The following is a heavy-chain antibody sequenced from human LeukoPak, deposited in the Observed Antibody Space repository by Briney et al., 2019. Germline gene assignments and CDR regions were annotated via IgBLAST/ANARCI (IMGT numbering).Heavy chain of an antibody. CDR2: ISYDGSNK. CDR3: ARGPLPVDTAMVTVDY. CDR1: GFTFSSYA. D-gene: IGHD5-18*01. Sequence: PGRSLRLSCAASGFTFSSYAMHWVRQAPGKGLEWVAVISYDGSNKYYADSVKGRFTISRDNSKNTLYLQMNSLRAEDTAVYYCARGPLPVDTAMVTVDYWGQGILVAVSS. V-gene: IGHV3-30*04. J-gene: IGHJ4*02.